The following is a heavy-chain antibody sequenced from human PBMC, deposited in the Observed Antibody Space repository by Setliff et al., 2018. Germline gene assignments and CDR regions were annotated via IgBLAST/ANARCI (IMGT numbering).Heavy chain of an antibody. CDR3: ARTGTYRYFDY. J-gene: IGHJ4*02. Sequence: KPSETLSLTCTVSGASLSSGTYYWGWIRQPPGKALEWIGRIYYRGDTYYNASLKGRLTISVDTAQNQFSLRLTSVTAADTAVYYCARTGTYRYFDYWGQGALVTVSS. D-gene: IGHD1-1*01. CDR1: GASLSSGTYY. CDR2: IYYRGDT. V-gene: IGHV4-39*01.